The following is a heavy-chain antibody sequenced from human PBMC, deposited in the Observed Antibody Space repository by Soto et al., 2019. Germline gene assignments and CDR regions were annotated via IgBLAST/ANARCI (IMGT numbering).Heavy chain of an antibody. D-gene: IGHD2-21*01. CDR3: ARDDSFAFDI. V-gene: IGHV3-48*01. Sequence: EVQLVESGGGLVQPGGSLRLSCAASGFTFTSYSMNWVRQAPGKGLEWVSYIRGTTHYADSVKGRFTISRDNARSSRYLQMNSVRADDTAVYYCARDDSFAFDIWGQGTMVTVSS. CDR2: IRGTT. J-gene: IGHJ3*02. CDR1: GFTFTSYS.